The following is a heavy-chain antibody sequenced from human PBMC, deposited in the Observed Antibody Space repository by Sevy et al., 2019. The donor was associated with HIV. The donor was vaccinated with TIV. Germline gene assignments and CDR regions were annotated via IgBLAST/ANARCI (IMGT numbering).Heavy chain of an antibody. J-gene: IGHJ6*03. Sequence: SETLSLTCTVSGGSISSYYWSWIRQPAGKGLEWIGRIYTSGSTNYNPSLKSRVTMSVDTSKNQFSLKLSSVTAADTAVYYCARDLSSSRGYYYYYMDVWGKGTTVTVSS. D-gene: IGHD6-13*01. CDR2: IYTSGST. CDR3: ARDLSSSRGYYYYYMDV. V-gene: IGHV4-4*07. CDR1: GGSISSYY.